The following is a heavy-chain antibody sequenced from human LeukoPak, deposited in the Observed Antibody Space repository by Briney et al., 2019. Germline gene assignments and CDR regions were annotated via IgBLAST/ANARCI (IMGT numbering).Heavy chain of an antibody. CDR3: ARRAGAYSHPYDY. V-gene: IGHV3-21*04. CDR2: ISTSSSYI. J-gene: IGHJ4*02. Sequence: GGSLRLSCAASGFTFSSYYMIWVRQAPGEGLEWVSSISTSSSYIYYADSLKGRFTISRDNSKNTLYLQMNSLRAEDTAVYYCARRAGAYSHPYDYWGQGTLVTVSS. CDR1: GFTFSSYY. D-gene: IGHD4/OR15-4a*01.